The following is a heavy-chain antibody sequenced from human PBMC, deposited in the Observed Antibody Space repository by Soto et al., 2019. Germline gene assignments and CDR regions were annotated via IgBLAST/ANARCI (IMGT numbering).Heavy chain of an antibody. Sequence: GGSLRLSCAASGFTFSSYGMHWVRQAPGKGLEWVAVIWYDGSNKYYADSVKGRFTISRDNSKNTLYLQMNSLRAEDTAVYYCARDGTPTYYDFWSGYSSYYYYMDVWGKGTTVTVSS. J-gene: IGHJ6*03. CDR2: IWYDGSNK. CDR3: ARDGTPTYYDFWSGYSSYYYYMDV. D-gene: IGHD3-3*01. CDR1: GFTFSSYG. V-gene: IGHV3-33*01.